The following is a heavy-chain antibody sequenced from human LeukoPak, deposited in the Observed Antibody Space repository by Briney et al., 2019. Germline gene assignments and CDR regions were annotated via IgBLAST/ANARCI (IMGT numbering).Heavy chain of an antibody. J-gene: IGHJ3*02. D-gene: IGHD4-23*01. V-gene: IGHV1-18*01. Sequence: ASVKVSCKASGYTFTSYGISWVRQAPGQGLEWMGWISAYNGNTNYAQKLQGRVTMTTDTSTSTAYMELRSLRSDDTAVYYCARITTVVTPDDAFDIWGQGTMVTVPS. CDR1: GYTFTSYG. CDR3: ARITTVVTPDDAFDI. CDR2: ISAYNGNT.